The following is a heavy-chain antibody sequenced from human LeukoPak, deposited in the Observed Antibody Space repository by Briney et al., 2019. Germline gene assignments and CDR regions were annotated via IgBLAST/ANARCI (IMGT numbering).Heavy chain of an antibody. Sequence: ASVKVSCKASGYTFTGYYMHWVRQAPGQGLEWMGWINPNSGGTIYAQKFQGRVTMTRDTSISTVYMELSRLRSDDTAVYYCARGHAIIAAAWFDPWGQGTLVTVSS. J-gene: IGHJ5*02. CDR1: GYTFTGYY. D-gene: IGHD6-13*01. V-gene: IGHV1-2*02. CDR2: INPNSGGT. CDR3: ARGHAIIAAAWFDP.